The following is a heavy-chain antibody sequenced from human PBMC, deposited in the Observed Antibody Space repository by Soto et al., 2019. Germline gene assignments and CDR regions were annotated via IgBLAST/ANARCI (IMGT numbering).Heavy chain of an antibody. CDR3: ARDRKVAGTVYYYGIDV. V-gene: IGHV6-1*01. CDR1: GDSVSSNSAA. Sequence: SQTLSLTCAISGDSVSSNSAAWNWIRQSPSRGLEWLGRTYYRSKWYNDYAVSVKSRITINPDTSKNQFSLQLNSVTPEDTAVYYCARDRKVAGTVYYYGIDVWGQGTTVTVSS. CDR2: TYYRSKWYN. D-gene: IGHD6-19*01. J-gene: IGHJ6*02.